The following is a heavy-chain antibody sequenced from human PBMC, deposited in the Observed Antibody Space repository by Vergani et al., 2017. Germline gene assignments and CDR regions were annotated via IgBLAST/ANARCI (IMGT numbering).Heavy chain of an antibody. CDR3: ATIGYRRWGYYFDY. Sequence: QVQLQESGPGLVKPPGTLSLTCAVPGDSISSNNCWTWVRQPPGKGLEWIGEICHTEDTKYSPSLKSRVTVSVDASRNLFSLRLNSVTAADTAVYYCATIGYRRWGYYFDYWGQGILVTVSS. D-gene: IGHD2-2*02. V-gene: IGHV4-4*03. CDR1: GDSISSNNC. J-gene: IGHJ4*02. CDR2: ICHTEDT.